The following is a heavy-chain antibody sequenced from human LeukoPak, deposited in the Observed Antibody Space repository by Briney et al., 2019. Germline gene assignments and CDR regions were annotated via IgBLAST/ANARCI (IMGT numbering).Heavy chain of an antibody. CDR1: GFSVGTNY. J-gene: IGHJ3*02. CDR3: ARDTGSGFYSGGRCRGAFDI. CDR2: IYSGDDS. Sequence: PGGSLRLSCAASGFSVGTNYMTWVRQAPGKGLEWVSVIYSGDDSYYADSVKGRFTISRDTPKNTLYLQMNSLRAEDTAVYYCARDTGSGFYSGGRCRGAFDIWGQGTMVTVSS. D-gene: IGHD2-15*01. V-gene: IGHV3-53*01.